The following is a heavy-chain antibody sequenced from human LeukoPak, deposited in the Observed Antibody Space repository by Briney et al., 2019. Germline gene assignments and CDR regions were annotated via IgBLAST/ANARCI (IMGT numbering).Heavy chain of an antibody. CDR3: ASPGGGGVGAFDI. V-gene: IGHV1-69*06. J-gene: IGHJ3*02. D-gene: IGHD3-16*01. CDR2: IIPIFGTA. Sequence: ASVTVSCKASGGTFSSYAISWVRQPPGRGLEWMGGIIPIFGTANYAQKFQGRVTITADKSTSTAYMELSSLRSEDTAVYYCASPGGGGVGAFDIWGQGTMVTVSS. CDR1: GGTFSSYA.